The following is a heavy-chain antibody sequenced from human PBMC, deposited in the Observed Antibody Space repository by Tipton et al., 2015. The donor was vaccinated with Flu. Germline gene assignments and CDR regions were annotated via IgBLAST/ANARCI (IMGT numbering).Heavy chain of an antibody. J-gene: IGHJ4*02. CDR1: GVHISGYN. CDR3: AKNYYVAERYFDF. CDR2: IYGTGST. V-gene: IGHV4-59*07. Sequence: TLSLTCTVSGVHISGYNWNWIRQSPGKGLEWIGHIYGTGSTNFNPSLKSRVSMSVDASKNQFSLRLFSMTAADTAVYYCAKNYYVAERYFDFWGQGALVTVSS. D-gene: IGHD3-16*01.